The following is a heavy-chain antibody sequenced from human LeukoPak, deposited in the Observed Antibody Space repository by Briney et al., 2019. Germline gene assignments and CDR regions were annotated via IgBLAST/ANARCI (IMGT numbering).Heavy chain of an antibody. CDR1: GGSMSTYY. CDR3: ARSGYCSGGGCYSYYFDY. J-gene: IGHJ4*02. Sequence: SETLSLTCTVSGGSMSTYYWSWIRQPPGKGLEWIGYIYYSGSTKYNPSLKSRVTISLDTSKNQFSLRLSSVTASDTAVYYCARSGYCSGGGCYSYYFDYWGQGTLVTVSS. V-gene: IGHV4-59*13. D-gene: IGHD2-15*01. CDR2: IYYSGST.